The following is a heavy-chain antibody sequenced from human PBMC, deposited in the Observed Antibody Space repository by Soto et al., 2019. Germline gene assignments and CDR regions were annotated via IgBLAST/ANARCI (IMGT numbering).Heavy chain of an antibody. CDR3: AGEAPYYY. CDR1: GFAFSTYA. V-gene: IGHV3-33*01. CDR2: TWHDDSYK. Sequence: PGGSLRLSCAASGFAFSTYAMHWVRQAPGKGLEWVAVTWHDDSYKYYADSVRGRFTISRDNAKNTLYLQMNSLRAEDSALYYCAGEAPYYYWGHGT. J-gene: IGHJ4*01. D-gene: IGHD2-21*01.